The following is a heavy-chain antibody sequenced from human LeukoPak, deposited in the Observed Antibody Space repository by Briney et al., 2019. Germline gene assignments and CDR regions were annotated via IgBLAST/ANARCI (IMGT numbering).Heavy chain of an antibody. Sequence: GGSLRLSCAASGFTFSSYSMNWVRQAPGKGLEWVSSISSSSSYIYYADSVKGRLTISRDNAKNSPYLQMNSLRAEDTAVYYCARGIAGYCSSTSCPTGWGQGTLVTVSS. D-gene: IGHD2-2*01. J-gene: IGHJ4*02. CDR3: ARGIAGYCSSTSCPTG. CDR2: ISSSSSYI. CDR1: GFTFSSYS. V-gene: IGHV3-21*01.